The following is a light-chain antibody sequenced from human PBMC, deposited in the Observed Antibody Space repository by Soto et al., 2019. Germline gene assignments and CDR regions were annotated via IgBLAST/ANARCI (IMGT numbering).Light chain of an antibody. V-gene: IGLV1-51*02. J-gene: IGLJ1*01. CDR3: GTWDSSLSVYV. CDR2: ENN. Sequence: QSVLTQPPSMSAAPGQKVTISCSGSSSNIGNNYVSWYQQLPGTAPKLLIYENNKRPSGIPDRFSGSKSGTSXXXGXTGLQTXDEADXYCGTWDSSLSVYVFXXG. CDR1: SSNIGNNY.